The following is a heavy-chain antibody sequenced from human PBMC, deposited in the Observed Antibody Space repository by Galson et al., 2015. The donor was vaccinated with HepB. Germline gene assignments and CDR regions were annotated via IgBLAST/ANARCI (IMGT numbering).Heavy chain of an antibody. CDR2: IWYDGGNK. D-gene: IGHD3-10*01. Sequence: SLRLSCAASGLTFSSYGMHWVRQAPGKGLEWVAVIWYDGGNKDYADSVKGRFTISRDNSKNTLYLQMNSLRAEDTAVYYCARDRGHYGSGIYSDYWGQGTLVTVSS. CDR3: ARDRGHYGSGIYSDY. V-gene: IGHV3-33*08. CDR1: GLTFSSYG. J-gene: IGHJ4*02.